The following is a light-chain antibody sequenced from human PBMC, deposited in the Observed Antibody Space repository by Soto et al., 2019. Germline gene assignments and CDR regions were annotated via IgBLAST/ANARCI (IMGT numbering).Light chain of an antibody. Sequence: ETVLTQSPGTLSLSPGERATLSCRASQSVSSNYLAWYQQKPGQAPRLLIYGASTRATGIPDRFSGSGSGTDFTHTISRLEPEDFAVYYCQQFGRSPPSWTFGQGTKVESK. CDR2: GAS. J-gene: IGKJ1*01. CDR1: QSVSSNY. CDR3: QQFGRSPPSWT. V-gene: IGKV3-20*01.